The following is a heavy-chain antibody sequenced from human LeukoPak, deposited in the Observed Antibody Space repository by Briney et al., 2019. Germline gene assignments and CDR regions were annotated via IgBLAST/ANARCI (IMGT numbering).Heavy chain of an antibody. D-gene: IGHD2-15*01. Sequence: ASVKVSCKASGYTFTSYAMHWVRQAPGQRLEWMGWINAGNGNTKYSQKFQGRVTITRDTSASTAYMGLSSLRSEDTAVYYCARDQGYCSGGSCYSGWFDPWGQGTLVTVSS. CDR3: ARDQGYCSGGSCYSGWFDP. V-gene: IGHV1-3*01. CDR2: INAGNGNT. J-gene: IGHJ5*02. CDR1: GYTFTSYA.